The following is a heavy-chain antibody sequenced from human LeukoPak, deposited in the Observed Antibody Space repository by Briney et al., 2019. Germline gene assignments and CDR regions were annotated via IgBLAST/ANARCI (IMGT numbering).Heavy chain of an antibody. J-gene: IGHJ3*02. CDR2: ISSSSSSYI. D-gene: IGHD3-22*01. V-gene: IGHV3-21*01. Sequence: GGSLRLSCAASGFTFSSYSMNWVRQAPGKGLEWVSSISSSSSSYIYYADSVKGRFTISRDNAKNSLYLQMNSLRAEDTAVYYCARAYYYDSSGPDNDAFDIWGQGTMVTVSS. CDR1: GFTFSSYS. CDR3: ARAYYYDSSGPDNDAFDI.